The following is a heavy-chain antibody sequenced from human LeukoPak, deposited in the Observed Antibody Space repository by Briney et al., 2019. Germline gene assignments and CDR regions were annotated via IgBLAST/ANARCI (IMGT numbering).Heavy chain of an antibody. Sequence: GGSLRLSCAASGFSFSRFWMTWVRQAPGKGLEWVASIKEDGGEIYYVDSVKGRFTMTRDNAQNSLFLQMTSLRVEDTAVYYCARPRTAWSSHWYFEVWGRGTLVTVSS. J-gene: IGHJ2*01. CDR3: ARPRTAWSSHWYFEV. CDR2: IKEDGGEI. V-gene: IGHV3-7*05. CDR1: GFSFSRFW. D-gene: IGHD1-1*01.